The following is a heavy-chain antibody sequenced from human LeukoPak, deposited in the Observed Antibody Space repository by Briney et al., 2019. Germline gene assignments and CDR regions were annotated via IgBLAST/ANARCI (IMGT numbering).Heavy chain of an antibody. CDR2: IIPIFGTA. CDR3: ARVYASSRRVYYYYYMDV. J-gene: IGHJ6*03. D-gene: IGHD2-8*01. V-gene: IGHV1-69*06. CDR1: GGTFSSYA. Sequence: ASVKVSCKASGGTFSSYAISWVRQAPGQGLEWMGGIIPIFGTANYAQKFQGRVTITADKSTSTAYMELSSLRSEDTAVYYCARVYASSRRVYYYYYMDVWGKGTTVTVSS.